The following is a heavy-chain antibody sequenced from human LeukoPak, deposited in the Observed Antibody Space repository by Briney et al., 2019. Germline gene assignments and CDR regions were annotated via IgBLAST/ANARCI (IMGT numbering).Heavy chain of an antibody. V-gene: IGHV1-2*02. D-gene: IGHD2-2*01. CDR3: TREARVGNWFDP. J-gene: IGHJ5*02. Sequence: ASVKVSCRASGYTFTDYYIQWVRQAPGQGLEWMGWINPDNGGTNYAQKFQGRVTMTRDTSIRTVYMDLSRLRSDDTAVFYCTREARVGNWFDPWGQGTQVTVSS. CDR2: INPDNGGT. CDR1: GYTFTDYY.